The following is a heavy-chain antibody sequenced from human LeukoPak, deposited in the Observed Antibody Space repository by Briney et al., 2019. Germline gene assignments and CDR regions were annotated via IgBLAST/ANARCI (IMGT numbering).Heavy chain of an antibody. J-gene: IGHJ4*02. V-gene: IGHV1-24*01. Sequence: ASVKVSCKVSGYSVTELSMHWVRQAPGKGLEWMGGFDPEDGETIYAEMFQGRVTMTDDTSTDTAYMELSSLRSEDTAVYYCTTDLRTLNGRRTYFDYWGQGTLVTVSS. D-gene: IGHD1-1*01. CDR2: FDPEDGET. CDR1: GYSVTELS. CDR3: TTDLRTLNGRRTYFDY.